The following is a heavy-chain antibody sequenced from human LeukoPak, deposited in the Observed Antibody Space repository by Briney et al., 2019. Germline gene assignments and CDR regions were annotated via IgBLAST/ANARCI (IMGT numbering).Heavy chain of an antibody. CDR3: AREGNYDFWSGYYPYFDY. CDR1: GFTFSSYA. CDR2: IYSGGGT. V-gene: IGHV3-66*01. D-gene: IGHD3-3*01. Sequence: GGSLRLSCAASGFTFSSYAMSWVRQAPGKGLEWVSVIYSGGGTYYADSVKGRFTISTDNAKNSLYLQMNSLRAEDTAVYYCAREGNYDFWSGYYPYFDYWGQGTLVTVSS. J-gene: IGHJ4*02.